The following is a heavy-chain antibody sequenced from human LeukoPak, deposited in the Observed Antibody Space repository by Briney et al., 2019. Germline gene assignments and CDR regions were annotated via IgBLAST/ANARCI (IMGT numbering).Heavy chain of an antibody. J-gene: IGHJ5*02. CDR1: GASINSDYY. D-gene: IGHD6-19*01. Sequence: SQTLSLTCNISGASINSDYYWNWFRQPPGKGLEWIAYFYYSGTTYYNPSLKSRLSISVDTSKNQFSLKLSSVTAADTAVYYCARNGGWPYNWFDPWGQGTLVTVSS. V-gene: IGHV4-30-4*08. CDR3: ARNGGWPYNWFDP. CDR2: FYYSGTT.